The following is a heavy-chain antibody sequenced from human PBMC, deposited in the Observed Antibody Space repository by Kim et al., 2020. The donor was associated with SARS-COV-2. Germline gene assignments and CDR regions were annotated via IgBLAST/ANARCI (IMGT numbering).Heavy chain of an antibody. J-gene: IGHJ5*02. Sequence: SETLSLTCTVSGASISSNYWSWIRQTPGKGLEWIGNIYNSGSANYNPSLKSRVTTSVDTSKKQLSLKLSSVTAADTAVDYCAGSVGYSGWTGNWFDPWG. CDR1: GASISSNY. CDR3: AGSVGYSGWTGNWFDP. CDR2: IYNSGSA. V-gene: IGHV4-59*13. D-gene: IGHD6-13*01.